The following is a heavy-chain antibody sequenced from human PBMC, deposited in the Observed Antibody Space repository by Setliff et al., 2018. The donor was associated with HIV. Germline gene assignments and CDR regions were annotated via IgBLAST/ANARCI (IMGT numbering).Heavy chain of an antibody. D-gene: IGHD6-13*01. CDR2: IIPIFGTA. CDR1: GVTFSNYT. V-gene: IGHV1-69*05. J-gene: IGHJ3*02. Sequence: ASVKVSCKASGVTFSNYTISWVRQAPGQGLEWMGGIIPIFGTANYAQKFQGRVTITTDESTITAYMELSSLRSEDTAVYYCARDTGQQLVGFDIWGQGTMVTVSS. CDR3: ARDTGQQLVGFDI.